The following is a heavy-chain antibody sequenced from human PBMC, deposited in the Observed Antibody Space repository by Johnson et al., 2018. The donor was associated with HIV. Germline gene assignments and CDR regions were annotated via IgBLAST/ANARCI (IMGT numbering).Heavy chain of an antibody. J-gene: IGHJ3*01. CDR2: INWNGGRT. CDR1: GFRFDDYG. V-gene: IGHV3-20*04. Sequence: VQLVESGGGVVRPGGSLRLSCTVAGFRFDDYGMSWVRQAPGKGLEWISTINWNGGRTGYVDSLKGRFTISRDNAKNSLYLQMDSLGPEDTALYYCVRGGLGYQNFHDRFDVWGQGTVVTVSS. CDR3: VRGGLGYQNFHDRFDV. D-gene: IGHD3-16*02.